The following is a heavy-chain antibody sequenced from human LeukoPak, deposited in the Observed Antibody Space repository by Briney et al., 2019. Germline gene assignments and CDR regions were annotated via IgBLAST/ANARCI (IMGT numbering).Heavy chain of an antibody. CDR1: GYTFTRYG. CDR2: ISAYNGNT. J-gene: IGHJ4*02. V-gene: IGHV1-18*04. Sequence: ASLKVSCKASGYTFTRYGISWVRQAPGQGLEWMGWISAYNGNTNYAQKVQGRVTMTRDTSTSTAYMELRSLRSDDTAVYYCARVDKDGDYWGQGTLVTVSS. CDR3: ARVDKDGDY. D-gene: IGHD5/OR15-5a*01.